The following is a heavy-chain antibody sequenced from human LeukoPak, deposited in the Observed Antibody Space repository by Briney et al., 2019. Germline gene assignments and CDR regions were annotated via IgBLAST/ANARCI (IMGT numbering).Heavy chain of an antibody. CDR3: ARAGYSSYYFDS. Sequence: ASVKGACKASGYAFSDYYIHWVRQAPGQGLEWMGWINTNRGGTHYAQNFQGRVTMTRDTSITTAYMELRRLRSDDTAVYYCARAGYSSYYFDSWGQGTLVTVSS. J-gene: IGHJ4*02. CDR1: GYAFSDYY. V-gene: IGHV1-2*02. CDR2: INTNRGGT. D-gene: IGHD6-6*01.